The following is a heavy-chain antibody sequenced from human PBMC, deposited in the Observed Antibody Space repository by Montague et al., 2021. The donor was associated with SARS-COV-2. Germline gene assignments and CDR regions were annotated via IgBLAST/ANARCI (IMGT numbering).Heavy chain of an antibody. Sequence: SETLSLTCTVSGGSITGYYWSWLRRSPGKGLDWIAHIYDGGAANYNPSLGSRVTISTDTSKNQLSLKLNSVTAADTAVYYCVRDHPYGGPRGAYDIWGQGTLVTVSS. V-gene: IGHV4-59*12. CDR2: IYDGGAA. J-gene: IGHJ4*02. CDR3: VRDHPYGGPRGAYDI. CDR1: GGSITGYY. D-gene: IGHD4-23*01.